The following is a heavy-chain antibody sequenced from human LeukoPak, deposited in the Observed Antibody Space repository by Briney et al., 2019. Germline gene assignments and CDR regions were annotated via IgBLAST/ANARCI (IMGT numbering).Heavy chain of an antibody. CDR2: ISNDGSNK. CDR1: GFTFSSYG. CDR3: AKETGRWELE. J-gene: IGHJ4*02. Sequence: GRSLRLSCAASGFTFSSYGIHWVRQAPGKGLEWVAVISNDGSNKFYADSVKGRFTISRDNSKNTLYLHMNSLRAEDTAFYYCAKETGRWELEWGQGTLVTVSS. D-gene: IGHD1-26*01. V-gene: IGHV3-30*18.